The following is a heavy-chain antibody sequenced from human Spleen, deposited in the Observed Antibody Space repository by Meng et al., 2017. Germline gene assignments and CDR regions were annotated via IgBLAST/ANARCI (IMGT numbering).Heavy chain of an antibody. Sequence: QVQLAESGGALVQPGRSLRLSCAASGFSFSSHAMHWVRQAPGKGLEWVALISYDGSGEGYADSVKGRFTISRDNSKSTLYLQMDSLRPGDTAVYYCIAEIGPKSFDNWGQGTLVTVSS. V-gene: IGHV3-30*04. CDR1: GFSFSSHA. CDR2: ISYDGSGE. D-gene: IGHD3-22*01. J-gene: IGHJ4*02. CDR3: IAEIGPKSFDN.